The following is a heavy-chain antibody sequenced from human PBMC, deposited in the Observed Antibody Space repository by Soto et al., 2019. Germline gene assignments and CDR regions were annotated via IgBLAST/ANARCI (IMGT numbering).Heavy chain of an antibody. CDR1: GFTFSSYW. D-gene: IGHD3-10*01. V-gene: IGHV3-7*05. CDR2: IKQDGSEK. CDR3: PMVSSAYYYYYGMDV. J-gene: IGHJ6*02. Sequence: GGSLRLSCAASGFTFSSYWMSWVRQAPGKGLEWVANIKQDGSEKYYVDSVKGRFTISRDNAKNSLYLQMNSLRAEDTAVYYCPMVSSAYYYYYGMDVWGQGTTVTVSS.